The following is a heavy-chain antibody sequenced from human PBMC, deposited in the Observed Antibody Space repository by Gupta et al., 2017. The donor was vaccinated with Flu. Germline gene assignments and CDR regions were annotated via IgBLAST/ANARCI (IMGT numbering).Heavy chain of an antibody. D-gene: IGHD6-6*01. V-gene: IGHV3-15*01. CDR1: GFTFSNAW. J-gene: IGHJ6*02. CDR2: IKSKTDGGTT. CDR3: TTGYSSSSLYYYGMDV. Sequence: EVQLVESGGGLVKPGGSLRLSCAASGFTFSNAWMSWVRQAPGKGLEWVGRIKSKTDGGTTDYAAPVKGRFTISRDDSKNTLYLQMNSLKTEDTAVYYCTTGYSSSSLYYYGMDVWGQGTTVTVSS.